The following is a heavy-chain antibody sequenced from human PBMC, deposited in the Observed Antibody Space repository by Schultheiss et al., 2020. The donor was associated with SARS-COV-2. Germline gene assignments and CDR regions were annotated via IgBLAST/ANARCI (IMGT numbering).Heavy chain of an antibody. CDR2: IKQDGSEI. J-gene: IGHJ2*01. CDR3: ARDGSGGWHFDL. V-gene: IGHV3-7*01. D-gene: IGHD6-25*01. Sequence: GGSLRLSCVASGFTFSSYWMSWVRQAPGKGLEWVANIKQDGSEIYYVDSVKGRFTISRDNAKNSLDMQMNSLRVEDTAVYYCARDGSGGWHFDLWGRGTLVTVSS. CDR1: GFTFSSYW.